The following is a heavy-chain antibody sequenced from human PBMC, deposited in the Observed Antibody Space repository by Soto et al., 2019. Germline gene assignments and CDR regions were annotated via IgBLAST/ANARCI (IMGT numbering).Heavy chain of an antibody. D-gene: IGHD6-6*01. CDR3: ATPLNWKQLGQFDY. Sequence: ASVKVSCKVSGYTLTELSMHWVRQAPGKGLEWMGGFDPEDGETIYAQKFQGRVTMTEDTSTDTAYMELSSLRSEDTAVYYCATPLNWKQLGQFDYWGQGTLVTVSS. J-gene: IGHJ4*02. CDR2: FDPEDGET. V-gene: IGHV1-24*01. CDR1: GYTLTELS.